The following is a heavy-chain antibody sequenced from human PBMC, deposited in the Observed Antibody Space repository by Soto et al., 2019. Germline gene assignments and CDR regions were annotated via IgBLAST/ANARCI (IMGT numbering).Heavy chain of an antibody. D-gene: IGHD2-15*01. CDR1: GFTFDNYG. V-gene: IGHV3-30*18. J-gene: IGHJ6*02. Sequence: QVQLVESGGGVVQPGRSLRLSCAASGFTFDNYGLHWVRQAPGKGLEWVAVISYDGSKKFYADSVTGRFTISRDNSKNTLYLQMNTLRVEDTAAYYCAKDLDVVVVVTATRGLDVWGQGTTVTVSS. CDR3: AKDLDVVVVVTATRGLDV. CDR2: ISYDGSKK.